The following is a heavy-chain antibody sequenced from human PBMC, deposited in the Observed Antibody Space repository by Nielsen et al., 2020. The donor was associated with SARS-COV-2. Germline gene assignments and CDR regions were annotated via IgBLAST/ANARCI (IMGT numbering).Heavy chain of an antibody. D-gene: IGHD2-15*01. CDR3: AKELKLNWFDP. J-gene: IGHJ5*02. CDR1: GFTFSSYG. CDR2: ISYDGSNK. Sequence: GESLKISCAASGFTFSSYGMHWVRQAPGKGLEWVAVISYDGSNKYYADSVKGRFTISRDNSKNTLYLQMNSLRAEDTAVYHCAKELKLNWFDPWGQGTLVTVSS. V-gene: IGHV3-30*18.